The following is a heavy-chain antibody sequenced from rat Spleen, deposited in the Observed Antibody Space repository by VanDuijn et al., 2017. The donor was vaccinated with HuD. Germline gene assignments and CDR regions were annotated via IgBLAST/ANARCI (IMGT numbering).Heavy chain of an antibody. CDR3: ARVGPTEGIGDY. V-gene: IGHV5-7*01. Sequence: EVQLVESGGGFVPPGKSLKLSCAASGFIFSNFDMDWVRKAPKKGRDRVATINYDGSSINYRDSVKGRFTIPRDNAKSTLYLQMDSLRSEDTATYYCARVGPTEGIGDYWGQGVIVTVSS. CDR1: GFIFSNFD. CDR2: INYDGSSI. J-gene: IGHJ2*01. D-gene: IGHD1-11*01.